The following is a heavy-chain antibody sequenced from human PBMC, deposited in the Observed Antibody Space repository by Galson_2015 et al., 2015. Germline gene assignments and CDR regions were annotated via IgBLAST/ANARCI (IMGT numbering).Heavy chain of an antibody. CDR3: ARGVEDYYYGMDV. Sequence: SLRLSCAASGFTVSSNYMSWVRQAPGKGLEWVSVIYSGGSTYYVDSVKGRFTISRDNSKNTLYLQMNSLRAEDTAVYYCARGVEDYYYGMDVWGQGTTVTVSS. D-gene: IGHD3-10*01. CDR1: GFTVSSNY. V-gene: IGHV3-53*01. CDR2: IYSGGST. J-gene: IGHJ6*02.